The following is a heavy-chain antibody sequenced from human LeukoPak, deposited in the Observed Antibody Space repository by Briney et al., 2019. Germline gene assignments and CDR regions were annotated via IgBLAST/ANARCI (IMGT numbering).Heavy chain of an antibody. CDR3: ARASDPWLQLT. CDR1: GSTFSNYW. J-gene: IGHJ5*02. D-gene: IGHD5-24*01. Sequence: GGSLRLSCAASGSTFSNYWMIWVRQAPGKGLEWVGNIKQDGSEKRYADSVRGRFSISRDNAQTSLYLQMNSLRAEDTAVYYCARASDPWLQLTWGQGTLVTVSS. CDR2: IKQDGSEK. V-gene: IGHV3-7*05.